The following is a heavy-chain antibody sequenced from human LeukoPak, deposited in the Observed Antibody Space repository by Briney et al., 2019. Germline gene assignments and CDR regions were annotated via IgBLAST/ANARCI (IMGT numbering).Heavy chain of an antibody. D-gene: IGHD6-19*01. V-gene: IGHV3-9*01. CDR2: ISWNSGSI. Sequence: SLRLSCAASGFTFDDYAMHWVRQAPGKGLGWVSGISWNSGSIGYADSVKGRFTISRDNAKNSLYLQMNSLRAEDTALYYCAKDTAVAGRGHASDIWGQGTMVTVSS. CDR1: GFTFDDYA. CDR3: AKDTAVAGRGHASDI. J-gene: IGHJ3*02.